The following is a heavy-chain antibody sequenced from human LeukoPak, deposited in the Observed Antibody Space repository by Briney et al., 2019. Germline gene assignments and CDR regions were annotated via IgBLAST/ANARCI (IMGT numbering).Heavy chain of an antibody. V-gene: IGHV3-53*01. CDR3: AREIYCSASSCTGGVFDI. J-gene: IGHJ3*02. Sequence: GGSLRLSCAASGFTVSSNYMSWVRQAPGKGLEWVSVVYSGGSTYYADSVKGRFTISRDNSKNTLYLQMNSLRVEDTAVYYCAREIYCSASSCTGGVFDIWGQGTMVTVSS. CDR2: VYSGGST. D-gene: IGHD2-15*01. CDR1: GFTVSSNY.